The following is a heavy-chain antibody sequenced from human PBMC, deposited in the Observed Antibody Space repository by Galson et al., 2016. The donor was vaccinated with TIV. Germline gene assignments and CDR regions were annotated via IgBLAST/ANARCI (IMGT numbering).Heavy chain of an antibody. J-gene: IGHJ4*02. CDR2: IWFDGSEK. V-gene: IGHV3-33*01. CDR1: GFSFGTYG. Sequence: SLRLSCAATGFSFGTYGMHWVRQAPGKGLEWVAIIWFDGSEKYYADSVKGRFTISRDNSKKTLYLQLSSLRAEDTAVYYCARELSCDTTSCNSLFDYWGQGTLVTVSS. CDR3: ARELSCDTTSCNSLFDY. D-gene: IGHD2-2*01.